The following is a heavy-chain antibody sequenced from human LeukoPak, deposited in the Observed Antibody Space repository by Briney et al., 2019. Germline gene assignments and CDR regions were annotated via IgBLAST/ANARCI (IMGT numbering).Heavy chain of an antibody. CDR2: INPNSGGT. J-gene: IGHJ6*03. Sequence: GASVKVSCKASGYTFTGYYMHWVRQAPGQGLEWMGWINPNSGGTNYAQKFQGRVTMTRDTSISTAYMELSRLRSDDTAVYYCARQFRASVVPAAMPGYGHYYYMDVWGKGTTVTVSS. CDR1: GYTFTGYY. D-gene: IGHD2-2*01. CDR3: ARQFRASVVPAAMPGYGHYYYMDV. V-gene: IGHV1-2*02.